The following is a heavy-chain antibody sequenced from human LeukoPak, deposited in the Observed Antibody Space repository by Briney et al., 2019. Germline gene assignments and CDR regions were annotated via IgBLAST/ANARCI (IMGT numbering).Heavy chain of an antibody. CDR2: IRGSDDGT. V-gene: IGHV3-23*01. CDR1: GFTFSSYA. CDR3: ARRTWEWGFFDY. J-gene: IGHJ4*02. Sequence: GGSLRLSCAASGFTFSSYAMSWVRQAPGKGLEWVSTIRGSDDGTYYADSVKGRFTISRDTSKNTLYLQMNSLRADDTAVYYCARRTWEWGFFDYWGQGTLVTVSS. D-gene: IGHD3-3*01.